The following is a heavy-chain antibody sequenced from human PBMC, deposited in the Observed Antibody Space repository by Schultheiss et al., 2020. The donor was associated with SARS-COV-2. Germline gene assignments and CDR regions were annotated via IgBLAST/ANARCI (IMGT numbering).Heavy chain of an antibody. Sequence: GGSLRLSCAASGFTFSSYWMHWVRQAPGKGLVWVSRINSDGSSTNYADSVKGRFTISRDNAKNTLYLQMNSLRAEDTAVYYCARDNFDFGYYYYMDVWGKGTTVTVSS. J-gene: IGHJ6*03. D-gene: IGHD3-3*01. V-gene: IGHV3-74*01. CDR2: INSDGSST. CDR1: GFTFSSYW. CDR3: ARDNFDFGYYYYMDV.